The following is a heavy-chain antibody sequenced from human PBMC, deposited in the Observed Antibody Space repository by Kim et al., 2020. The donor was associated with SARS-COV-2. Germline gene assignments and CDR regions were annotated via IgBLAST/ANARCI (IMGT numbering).Heavy chain of an antibody. J-gene: IGHJ6*02. D-gene: IGHD2-15*01. Sequence: SVKVSCKASGGTFSSYAISWVRQAPGQGLEWMGGIIPIFGTANYAQKFQGRVTITADESTSTAYMELSSLRSEDTAVYYCARSPTPYCSGGSCYSYYYGTDVWGQGTTVTVSS. CDR1: GGTFSSYA. CDR2: IIPIFGTA. CDR3: ARSPTPYCSGGSCYSYYYGTDV. V-gene: IGHV1-69*13.